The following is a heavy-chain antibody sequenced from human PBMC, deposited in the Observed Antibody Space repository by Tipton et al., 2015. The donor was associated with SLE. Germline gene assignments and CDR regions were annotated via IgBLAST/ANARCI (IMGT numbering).Heavy chain of an antibody. J-gene: IGHJ6*02. CDR2: IKEDGSKR. D-gene: IGHD2-21*01. CDR1: GFTFSNYW. V-gene: IGHV3-7*01. CDR3: ARGDLNV. Sequence: SLRLSCEASGFTFSNYWMNWVRQAPGKGLEWVASIKEDGSKRYCVDSVKGRFTISRDNAKNSLYLQMNSLRAEDTAVYYCARGDLNVWGQGTTVTVSS.